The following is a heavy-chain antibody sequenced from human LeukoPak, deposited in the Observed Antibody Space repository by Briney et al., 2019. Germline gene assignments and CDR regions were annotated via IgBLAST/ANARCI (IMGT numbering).Heavy chain of an antibody. D-gene: IGHD3-22*01. CDR3: ARGADSSGRTDY. CDR1: GGSISSSSYY. Sequence: SETLSLTCTVSGGSISSSSYYWGWIRQPPGKGLEWIGSIYYSGSTYYNPSLKSRVTISVDTSKNQFSLKLSSVTAADTAVYYCARGADSSGRTDYWGQGTLVTVSS. V-gene: IGHV4-39*07. J-gene: IGHJ4*02. CDR2: IYYSGST.